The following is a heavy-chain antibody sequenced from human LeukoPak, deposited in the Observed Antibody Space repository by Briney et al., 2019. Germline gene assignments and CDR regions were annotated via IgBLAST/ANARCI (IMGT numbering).Heavy chain of an antibody. J-gene: IGHJ4*02. CDR3: AGVVRSRY. CDR2: ISSRSSTI. CDR1: GFTFSSYS. V-gene: IGHV3-48*04. D-gene: IGHD3-22*01. Sequence: PGGSLRLSCAASGFTFSSYSMNWVRQAPGKGLEWVSYISSRSSTIYYADSVKGRFTIPRDNATNSLYLQMNSLRAEDTAVYYCAGVVRSRYWGQGTLVTVSS.